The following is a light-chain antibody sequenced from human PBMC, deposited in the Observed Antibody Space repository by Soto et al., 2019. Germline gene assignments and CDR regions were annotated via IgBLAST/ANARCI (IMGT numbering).Light chain of an antibody. Sequence: QSVLTRPPSASGSPGQSVTISCTGTTSDVGAYNYVSWYQQHPGRAPKLLIYEVTKRPSGVPDRFSGSKSGNTASLTVSGLQAEDEADYYCNSYAGSNNLVFGGGTKVTVL. CDR2: EVT. J-gene: IGLJ2*01. V-gene: IGLV2-8*01. CDR1: TSDVGAYNY. CDR3: NSYAGSNNLV.